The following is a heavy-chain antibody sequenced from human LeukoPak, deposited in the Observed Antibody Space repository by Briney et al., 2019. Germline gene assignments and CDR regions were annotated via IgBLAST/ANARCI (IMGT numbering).Heavy chain of an antibody. D-gene: IGHD3-16*01. J-gene: IGHJ4*02. Sequence: GSLRLSCAASGFTFSSYAMSWVRQAPGKGLEWVSAISGSGGSTYYADSVKGRFTISRDNSKNTLYLQMNSLRAEDTAVYYCAKRTEFMRHGPFDYWGQGTLVTVSP. CDR3: AKRTEFMRHGPFDY. V-gene: IGHV3-23*01. CDR2: ISGSGGST. CDR1: GFTFSSYA.